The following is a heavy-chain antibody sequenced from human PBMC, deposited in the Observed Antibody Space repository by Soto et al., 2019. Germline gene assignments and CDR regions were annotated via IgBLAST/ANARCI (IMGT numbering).Heavy chain of an antibody. Sequence: QVLLVQSGAEVKEPGDSVRVSCEASGYTFTAYHIHWVRQAPGQGLEWMGWINPKFGDTTYAQDFQGRVSMTRDMSISTVYMELRRLTSDDTAIYYCARNMDYYYGRGSGNGHGVWGQGTTVTVFS. J-gene: IGHJ6*02. V-gene: IGHV1-2*02. D-gene: IGHD3-10*02. CDR3: ARNMDYYYGRGSGNGHGV. CDR2: INPKFGDT. CDR1: GYTFTAYH.